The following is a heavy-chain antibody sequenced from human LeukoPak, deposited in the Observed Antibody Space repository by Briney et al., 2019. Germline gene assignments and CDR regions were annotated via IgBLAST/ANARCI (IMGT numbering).Heavy chain of an antibody. CDR2: ISWNSGSI. Sequence: PGGSLRLSCAASGFTFDDYAMHWVRQAPGKGLEWVSGISWNSGSIGYADSVKGRFTISRDNAKNSLYLQMNSLRAEDTAVYYCAKAHYYDSSGYSPDAFDIWGQGTMVTVSS. CDR3: AKAHYYDSSGYSPDAFDI. V-gene: IGHV3-9*01. J-gene: IGHJ3*02. CDR1: GFTFDDYA. D-gene: IGHD3-22*01.